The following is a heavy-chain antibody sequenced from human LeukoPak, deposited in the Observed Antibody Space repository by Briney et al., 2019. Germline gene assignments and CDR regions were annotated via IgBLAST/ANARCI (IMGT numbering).Heavy chain of an antibody. V-gene: IGHV3-7*01. Sequence: PGGSPRLSCAASGFTFSSYWMSWVRQAPGKGLEWVANIKQDGSEKYYVDSVKGRFTISRDNAKNSLYLQMNSLRAEDTAVYYCARDLGSSPGGDAFDIWGQGTMVTVSS. J-gene: IGHJ3*02. CDR2: IKQDGSEK. CDR3: ARDLGSSPGGDAFDI. CDR1: GFTFSSYW. D-gene: IGHD6-13*01.